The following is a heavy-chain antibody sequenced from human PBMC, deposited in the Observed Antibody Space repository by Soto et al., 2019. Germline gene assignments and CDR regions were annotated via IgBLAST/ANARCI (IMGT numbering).Heavy chain of an antibody. J-gene: IGHJ4*02. Sequence: GGSLRLSCAASGFTFSSYAMNWVRQAPEKGLEWVSSISKTSTYIYYADSMKGRFTISRDNAKNSLYLQMNSLRAEDTAVYYCARGQGLSDYFDYWGQGTLVTVSS. CDR1: GFTFSSYA. CDR2: ISKTSTYI. D-gene: IGHD3-16*02. CDR3: ARGQGLSDYFDY. V-gene: IGHV3-21*01.